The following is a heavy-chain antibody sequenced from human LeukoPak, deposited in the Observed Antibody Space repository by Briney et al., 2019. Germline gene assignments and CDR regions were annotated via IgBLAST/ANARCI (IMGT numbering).Heavy chain of an antibody. CDR1: GFTFSSSW. CDR3: ARQIDYGFDY. V-gene: IGHV3-74*01. CDR2: ILSDGSRT. Sequence: GGSLRLSCAASGFTFSSSWMHWARQAPGKGLVWVARILSDGSRTYYADSVKGRFTISRDNPKNTLYLQMTSLRAEDTAMYYCARQIDYGFDYWGQGTLVTVSS. J-gene: IGHJ4*02. D-gene: IGHD4-17*01.